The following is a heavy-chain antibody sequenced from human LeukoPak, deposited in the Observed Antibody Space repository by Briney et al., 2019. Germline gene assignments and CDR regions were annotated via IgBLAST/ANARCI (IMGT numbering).Heavy chain of an antibody. J-gene: IGHJ4*02. Sequence: PGGSLRLSCAASGFTFSSYWMSWVRQAPGKGLEWVANIKQDGSEKYYVDSAKGRFTISRDNAKNSLYLQMNSLRAEDTAVYYCARDLVGNDFWSGYYTGYFLWGQGTLVTVSS. CDR2: IKQDGSEK. D-gene: IGHD3-3*01. V-gene: IGHV3-7*01. CDR1: GFTFSSYW. CDR3: ARDLVGNDFWSGYYTGYFL.